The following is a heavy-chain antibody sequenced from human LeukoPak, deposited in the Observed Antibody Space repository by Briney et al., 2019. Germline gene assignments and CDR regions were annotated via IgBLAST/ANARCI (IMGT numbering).Heavy chain of an antibody. CDR1: GFTFSSDW. CDR2: IKQDGSEK. D-gene: IGHD3-10*01. CDR3: AREALVRGAIIYYYYMDV. Sequence: GRSLRLSCAASGFTFSSDWMSWVREAPGKGQGWVANIKQDGSEKYYVDSVKGRFTISRDNAKNSLYLQMNSLRAEDTAVYYCAREALVRGAIIYYYYMDVWGKGTTVTISS. J-gene: IGHJ6*03. V-gene: IGHV3-7*01.